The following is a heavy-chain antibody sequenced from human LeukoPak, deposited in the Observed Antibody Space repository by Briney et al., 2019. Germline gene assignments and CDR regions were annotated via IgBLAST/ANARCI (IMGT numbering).Heavy chain of an antibody. CDR2: IYSDGST. V-gene: IGHV3-53*01. D-gene: IGHD3-16*02. CDR3: ARAGRVFGGVIVEDSFDI. CDR1: GFTVSSNY. Sequence: GGSLRLSCAASGFTVSSNYMSWVRQAPGKGLEWVSIIYSDGSTYYADSVKGRFTISRDNSKNTLYLQMNSLRAEDTAVYYCARAGRVFGGVIVEDSFDIWGQGTMVTVSS. J-gene: IGHJ3*02.